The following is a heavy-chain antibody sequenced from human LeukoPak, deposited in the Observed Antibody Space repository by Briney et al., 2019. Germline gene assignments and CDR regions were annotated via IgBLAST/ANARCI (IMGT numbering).Heavy chain of an antibody. Sequence: GGSLRLSCAASGFKFGDYFMSWMREAPGKGLEWCAYISDSGSYTDYEDSVKGRFSISRDNAKISLYLQMNSLRAEYTAVYYCAREQYGSGIYWSVVWGQGTTVTVSS. V-gene: IGHV3-11*05. J-gene: IGHJ6*02. CDR1: GFKFGDYF. CDR3: AREQYGSGIYWSVV. CDR2: ISDSGSYT. D-gene: IGHD3-10*01.